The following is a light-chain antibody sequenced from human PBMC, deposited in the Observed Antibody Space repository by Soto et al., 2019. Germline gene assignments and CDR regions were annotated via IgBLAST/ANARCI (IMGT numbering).Light chain of an antibody. CDR3: CSYAGRYTYD. V-gene: IGLV2-11*01. CDR2: DVS. Sequence: QSVLTQPRSVSGSPGQSVTISCTGTSSDVGGYNYVSWYQQHPGKAPKLMIYDVSKRPSGVPDRFSGSKSGNTASLTISGLQAEDEADYYSCSYAGRYTYDFGTGTKVTVL. CDR1: SSDVGGYNY. J-gene: IGLJ1*01.